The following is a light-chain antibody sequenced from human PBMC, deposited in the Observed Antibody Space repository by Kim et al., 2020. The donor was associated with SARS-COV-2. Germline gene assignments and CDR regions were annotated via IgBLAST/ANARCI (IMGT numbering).Light chain of an antibody. Sequence: SYELTQPPSVSVSPGQPASITCSGDKSGDKYACWYQQKPGQSPVLVIYQDRKRPSGIPERFSGSNSGNTATLTISGTQAMDEADYYCQAWDSSTGGVFGGGTQLTVL. CDR1: KSGDKY. CDR3: QAWDSSTGGV. CDR2: QDR. J-gene: IGLJ2*01. V-gene: IGLV3-1*01.